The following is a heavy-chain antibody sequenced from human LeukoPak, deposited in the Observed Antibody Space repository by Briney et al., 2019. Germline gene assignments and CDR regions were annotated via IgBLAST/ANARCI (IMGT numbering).Heavy chain of an antibody. CDR3: ARDLVTVTKGFDI. D-gene: IGHD4-17*01. J-gene: IGHJ3*02. CDR2: ISYIGNT. Sequence: SETLSLTCAVSADSFSSHYWTWIRQSPGKGLEWIGYISYIGNTNYNTSLKSRVTISIDTSKNQFSLKLRSVTAADTAVYYCARDLVTVTKGFDIWGQGTMVSVSS. CDR1: ADSFSSHY. V-gene: IGHV4-59*11.